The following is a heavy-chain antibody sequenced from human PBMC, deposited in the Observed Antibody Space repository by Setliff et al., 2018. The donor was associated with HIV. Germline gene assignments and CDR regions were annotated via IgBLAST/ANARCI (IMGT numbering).Heavy chain of an antibody. V-gene: IGHV3-11*04. D-gene: IGHD2-21*02. CDR2: ISSSSSTI. Sequence: TGGSLRLSCAASGFTFSDYYMSWIRQAPGKGLEWVSYISSSSSTIYYADSVKGRFTISRDNAKNSLYLQMNSLRAEDTAVYYCARGGAYCGGDCYPYWYFDLWGRGTLVTVSS. CDR3: ARGGAYCGGDCYPYWYFDL. CDR1: GFTFSDYY. J-gene: IGHJ2*01.